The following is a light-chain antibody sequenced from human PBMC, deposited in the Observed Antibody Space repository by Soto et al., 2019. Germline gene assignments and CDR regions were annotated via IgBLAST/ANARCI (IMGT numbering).Light chain of an antibody. CDR2: DVS. J-gene: IGLJ2*01. V-gene: IGLV2-14*01. CDR3: SSYTSSSPPLYVV. CDR1: SSDVGGYNY. Sequence: QSALTQPASVSGSPGQSITISCTGTSSDVGGYNYVSWYQQHPGKAPKLMIYDVSNRPSGVSNRFSGSKSGNTASLTISGLQAEDEADYYCSSYTSSSPPLYVVFGGGTQLTVL.